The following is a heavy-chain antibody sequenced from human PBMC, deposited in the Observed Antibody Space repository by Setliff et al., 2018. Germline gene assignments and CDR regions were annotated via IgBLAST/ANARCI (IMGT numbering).Heavy chain of an antibody. CDR3: ARGSNSIFYWFDP. CDR1: GGSFSGYY. J-gene: IGHJ5*02. Sequence: PSETLSLTCAVYGGSFSGYYWSWIRQPPGKGLEWIGEINHSGSTNYNPSLKSRVTISVDTSKNQFSLKLSSVTAADTAVYYCARGSNSIFYWFDPWGQGTPVTVSS. D-gene: IGHD4-4*01. V-gene: IGHV4-34*01. CDR2: INHSGST.